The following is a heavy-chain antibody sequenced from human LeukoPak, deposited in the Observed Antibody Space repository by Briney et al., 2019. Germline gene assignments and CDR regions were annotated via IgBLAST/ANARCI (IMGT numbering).Heavy chain of an antibody. CDR3: AREYCSSTSCYFGFDY. CDR2: IKQDGSEK. CDR1: GFTFSSYW. V-gene: IGHV3-7*01. J-gene: IGHJ4*02. D-gene: IGHD2-2*01. Sequence: PGGSLRLSCAASGFTFSSYWMSWVRQAPGKGLEWVANIKQDGSEKYYVDSVKGRFTISRDNAKNSLYLQMNSLRAEDTAVYYCAREYCSSTSCYFGFDYWGQGTLVTVSS.